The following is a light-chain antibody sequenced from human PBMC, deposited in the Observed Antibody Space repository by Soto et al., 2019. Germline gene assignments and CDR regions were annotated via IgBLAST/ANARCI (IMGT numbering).Light chain of an antibody. J-gene: IGKJ5*01. CDR2: WAS. Sequence: IVVTQSPDSLPVSLGDRSTMNCNSSQSVLNSSNNKNYLALYQQKPGQPPKVLIYWASTRESGVPDRFSGSGSGTVFTLTISSLQAEDVAVYYCQKYHSDPINFGQGTRLEIK. V-gene: IGKV4-1*01. CDR1: QSVLNSSNNKNY. CDR3: QKYHSDPIN.